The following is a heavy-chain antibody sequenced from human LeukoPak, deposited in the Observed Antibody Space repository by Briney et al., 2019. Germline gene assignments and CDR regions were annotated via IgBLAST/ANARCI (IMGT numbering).Heavy chain of an antibody. V-gene: IGHV3-30*18. J-gene: IGHJ4*02. CDR1: GFTFSSYG. Sequence: GRSLRLSCAASGFTFSSYGMHWVRQAPGKGLEWVAVISYDGSNKYYAGSVKGRFTISRDNSKNTLYLQMNSLRAEDTAVYYCAKDLTGGIGYWGQGTLVTVSS. CDR3: AKDLTGGIGY. D-gene: IGHD1-1*01. CDR2: ISYDGSNK.